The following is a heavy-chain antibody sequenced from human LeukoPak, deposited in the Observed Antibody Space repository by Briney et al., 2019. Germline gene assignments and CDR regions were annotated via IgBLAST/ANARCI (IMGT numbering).Heavy chain of an antibody. CDR3: ARDRGYGDYAVGYY. CDR1: GGSISSYY. D-gene: IGHD4-17*01. Sequence: PSETLSLTCTVSGGSISSYYWSWIRQPAGKGLEWIGRIYTSGSTNYNPSLKSRVTMSVDTSKNQFSLKLSSVTVADTAVYYCARDRGYGDYAVGYYWGQGTLVTVSS. CDR2: IYTSGST. J-gene: IGHJ4*02. V-gene: IGHV4-4*07.